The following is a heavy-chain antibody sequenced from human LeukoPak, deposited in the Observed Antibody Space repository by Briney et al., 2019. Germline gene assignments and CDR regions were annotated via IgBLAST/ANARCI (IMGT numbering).Heavy chain of an antibody. CDR1: GYTFTSYY. J-gene: IGHJ4*02. D-gene: IGHD3-16*01. V-gene: IGHV1-46*01. CDR3: AREWGGGAQMYYFDY. Sequence: GASVKVSCKASGYTFTSYYMHWVRQAPGQGLEWMGIINPSGGSTSYAQKFQGRVTITADKSTSTAYMELSSLRSEDTAVYYCAREWGGGAQMYYFDYWGQGTLVTVSS. CDR2: INPSGGST.